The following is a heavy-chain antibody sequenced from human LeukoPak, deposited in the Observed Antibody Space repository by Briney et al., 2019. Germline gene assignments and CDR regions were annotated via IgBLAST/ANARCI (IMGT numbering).Heavy chain of an antibody. D-gene: IGHD3-22*01. J-gene: IGHJ4*02. Sequence: GASVKVSCKASGYTFTSYAMNWVRQAPGQGLEWMGWINTNTGNPTYAQGFTGRFVFSLDTSVSTAYLQISSLKAEDTAVYYCARDSAVTYYYDSSGQPYDYWGQGTLVTVSS. CDR1: GYTFTSYA. V-gene: IGHV7-4-1*02. CDR3: ARDSAVTYYYDSSGQPYDY. CDR2: INTNTGNP.